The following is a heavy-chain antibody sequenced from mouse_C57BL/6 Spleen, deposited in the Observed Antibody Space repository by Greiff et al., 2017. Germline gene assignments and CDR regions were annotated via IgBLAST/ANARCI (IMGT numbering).Heavy chain of an antibody. J-gene: IGHJ2*01. Sequence: QVQLKESGAELVKPGASVKISCKASGYAFSSYWMNWVKQRPGKGLEWIGQIYPGDGDTNYNGKFKGKATLTADKSSSTAYMQLSSLTSEDSAVYFCAREGFITMVVEGFLSDWGQGTTLTVSS. CDR3: AREGFITMVVEGFLSD. CDR1: GYAFSSYW. CDR2: IYPGDGDT. V-gene: IGHV1-80*01. D-gene: IGHD1-1*01.